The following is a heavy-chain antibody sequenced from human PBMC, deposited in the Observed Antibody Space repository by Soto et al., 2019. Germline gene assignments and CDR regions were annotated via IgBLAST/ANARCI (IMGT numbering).Heavy chain of an antibody. J-gene: IGHJ6*02. V-gene: IGHV3-30-3*01. CDR3: ARSTGDSSGYYPYYYYYYGMDV. CDR2: ISYDGSNK. Sequence: GGSLRLSCAASGFTFSSYAMHWVRQAPGKGLEWVAVISYDGSNKYYADSVKGRFTISRDNSKNTLYLQMNSLRAEDTAVYYYARSTGDSSGYYPYYYYYYGMDVWGQGTTVTVSS. CDR1: GFTFSSYA. D-gene: IGHD3-22*01.